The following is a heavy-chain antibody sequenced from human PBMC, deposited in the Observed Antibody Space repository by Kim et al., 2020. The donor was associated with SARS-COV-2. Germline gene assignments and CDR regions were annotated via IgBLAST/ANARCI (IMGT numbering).Heavy chain of an antibody. J-gene: IGHJ5*02. CDR3: ARGTVDGTWGNWFDP. D-gene: IGHD6-19*01. Sequence: QKFQGRVTITADESTNRAYMELSSLRAEDTAVYYCARGTVDGTWGNWFDPWGQGTLVTVSS. V-gene: IGHV1-69*01.